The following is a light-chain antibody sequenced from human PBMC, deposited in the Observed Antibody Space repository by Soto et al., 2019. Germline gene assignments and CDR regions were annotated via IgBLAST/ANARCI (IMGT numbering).Light chain of an antibody. CDR2: AAS. CDR3: QQSYTTPWT. Sequence: DIQMTQSPSSLSTSVGDRVTITCRASQSISNYLNWYQQKPGRVPKLLIYAASRLQSGVRSRFSGSGSGTDFTLTISSLQPEDFATYYCQQSYTTPWTCGQGTKVEIK. CDR1: QSISNY. J-gene: IGKJ1*01. V-gene: IGKV1-39*01.